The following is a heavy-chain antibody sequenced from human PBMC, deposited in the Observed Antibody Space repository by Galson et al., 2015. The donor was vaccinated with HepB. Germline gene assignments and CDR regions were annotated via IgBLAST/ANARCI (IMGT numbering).Heavy chain of an antibody. Sequence: SVKVSCKASGGTFNNYVVNWIRQAPGQGLEWMGGIIPQSGTTNLAQKFQGRVTITADDSTNTAYMEVSSLRSEDTAIYYCAVMYKTGREIDPWGQGTLVTVSP. CDR1: GGTFNNYV. CDR2: IIPQSGTT. J-gene: IGHJ5*02. D-gene: IGHD1-1*01. V-gene: IGHV1-69*13. CDR3: AVMYKTGREIDP.